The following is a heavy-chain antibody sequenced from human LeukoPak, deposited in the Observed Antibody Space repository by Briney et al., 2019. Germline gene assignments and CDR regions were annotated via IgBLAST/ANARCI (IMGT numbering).Heavy chain of an antibody. CDR3: ARSWGTIVVVTATQNYGMDV. V-gene: IGHV4-59*01. Sequence: MSSETLSLTCTVFGGSISSYYWSWIRQPPGKGLEWIGYIYYSGSTNYNPSLKSRVTISVDTSKNQFSLKLSSVTAADTAVYYCARSWGTIVVVTATQNYGMDVWGQGTTVTVSS. CDR2: IYYSGST. D-gene: IGHD2-21*02. CDR1: GGSISSYY. J-gene: IGHJ6*02.